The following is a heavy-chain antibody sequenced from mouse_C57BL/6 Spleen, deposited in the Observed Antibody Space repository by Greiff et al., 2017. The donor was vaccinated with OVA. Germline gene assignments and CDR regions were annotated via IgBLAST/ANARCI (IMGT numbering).Heavy chain of an antibody. Sequence: VQLQQSGPELVKPGASVKISCKASGYTFTDYYMNWVKQSHGKSLEWIGDINPNNGGTSYNQKFKGKATLTVDKSSSTAYMELRSLTSEDSAVYYRSPHYYGSRLGGFGYRGQGTT. J-gene: IGHJ2*01. D-gene: IGHD1-1*01. V-gene: IGHV1-26*01. CDR1: GYTFTDYY. CDR3: SPHYYGSRLGGFGY. CDR2: INPNNGGT.